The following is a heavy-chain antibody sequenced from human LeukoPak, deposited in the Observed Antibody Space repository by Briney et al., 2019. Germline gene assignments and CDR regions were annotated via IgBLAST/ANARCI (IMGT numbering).Heavy chain of an antibody. Sequence: PGGSLRLSCAASGFTFSNARMSWVRQAPGKGLEWVGRIKSKTDGGTTDYAAPVKGRFTISRDDSKNTLYLQMNSLKTEDTAVYYCAALISVSQTVDYWGQGTLVTVSS. V-gene: IGHV3-15*01. J-gene: IGHJ4*02. CDR1: GFTFSNAR. CDR2: IKSKTDGGTT. CDR3: AALISVSQTVDY. D-gene: IGHD6-19*01.